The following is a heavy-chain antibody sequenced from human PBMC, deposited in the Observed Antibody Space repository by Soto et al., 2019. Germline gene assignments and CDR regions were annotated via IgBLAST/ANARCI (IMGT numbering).Heavy chain of an antibody. CDR3: ASLGAYIF. D-gene: IGHD3-16*01. CDR1: GFTFNTYD. J-gene: IGHJ4*02. V-gene: IGHV3-13*04. Sequence: PGGSLRLSCAASGFTFNTYDLHWVRQEAGKGLEWVSTIGPAGDTYYASPVKGRFTISRDNAKNSFSLQMDTLRAGDTAVYYCASLGAYIFWGQGAQVTVSS. CDR2: IGPAGDT.